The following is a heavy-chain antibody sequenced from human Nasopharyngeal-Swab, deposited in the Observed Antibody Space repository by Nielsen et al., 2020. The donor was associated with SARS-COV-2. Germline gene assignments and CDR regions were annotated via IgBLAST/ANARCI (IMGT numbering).Heavy chain of an antibody. V-gene: IGHV1-2*06. Sequence: ASVKVSCKRSGYTFYAYNMHWVRQAPGQGLEGMGRINPNNGGTNYAQRFQGRVTMTWDTSISTAYMEVTRLTSDDTAMYYCAREGADLWGQGTLVTVSS. CDR3: AREGADL. J-gene: IGHJ4*02. D-gene: IGHD3-16*01. CDR1: GYTFYAYN. CDR2: INPNNGGT.